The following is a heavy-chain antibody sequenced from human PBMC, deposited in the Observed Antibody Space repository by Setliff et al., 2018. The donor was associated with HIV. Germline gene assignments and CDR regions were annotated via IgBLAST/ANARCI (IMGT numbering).Heavy chain of an antibody. J-gene: IGHJ5*02. CDR1: GGSISSSFYY. V-gene: IGHV4-39*02. D-gene: IGHD1-7*01. CDR2: IYYSGNT. Sequence: LTCTVSGGSISSSFYYWGWIRQPPGKGLEWIGSIYYSGNTYYNPSLKSRVTMSVDTSKNHFSLKLSSVTAADTAVYYCASSPRKTGTTSAWGQGTLVTVSS. CDR3: ASSPRKTGTTSA.